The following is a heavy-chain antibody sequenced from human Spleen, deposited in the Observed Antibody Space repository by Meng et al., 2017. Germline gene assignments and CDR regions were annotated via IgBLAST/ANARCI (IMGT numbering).Heavy chain of an antibody. CDR3: ARGTPGRSYSDY. V-gene: IGHV1-18*01. CDR2: LGAHDGDT. J-gene: IGHJ4*02. CDR1: HYTFTGYG. D-gene: IGHD3-10*01. Sequence: QVQLVQCGAEVKRPAASVTVSCKASHYTFTGYGVGWFRQAPGQGLEWMAWLGAHDGDTSHAPRFQGRVTVTADRPTATAYMELRNLRSDDTAVYYCARGTPGRSYSDYWGQGTLVTVSS.